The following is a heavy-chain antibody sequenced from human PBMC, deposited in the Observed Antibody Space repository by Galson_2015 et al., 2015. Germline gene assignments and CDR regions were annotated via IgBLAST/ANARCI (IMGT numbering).Heavy chain of an antibody. V-gene: IGHV3-30-3*01. D-gene: IGHD4-23*01. CDR2: LSHDGTKK. CDR1: GFTFSSYA. CDR3: ARGRGTTGVTTVDY. Sequence: SLRLSCAASGFTFSSYAMHWVRQAPGEGLEWVAVLSHDGTKKYYAESVKGRFTISRDNTKSTLYLQMNSLRVDDTAVYYCARGRGTTGVTTVDYWGQGILVPVSS. J-gene: IGHJ4*02.